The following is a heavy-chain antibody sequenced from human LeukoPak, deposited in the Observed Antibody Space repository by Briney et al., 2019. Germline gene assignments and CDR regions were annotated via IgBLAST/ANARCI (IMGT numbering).Heavy chain of an antibody. V-gene: IGHV3-30-3*01. J-gene: IGHJ4*02. CDR2: ISYDGSNK. CDR3: SSEVDY. Sequence: GGSLRLSCAASGFTFSSYAMHWVRQAPGKGLEWVAVISYDGSNKYYADSVKGRFTISRDNSKNTLYLQMNSLRAEDTAVYYCSSEVDYWGQGTLVTVSS. CDR1: GFTFSSYA.